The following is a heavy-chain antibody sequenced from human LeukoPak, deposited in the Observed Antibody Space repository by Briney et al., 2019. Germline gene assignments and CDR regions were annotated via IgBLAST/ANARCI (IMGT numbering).Heavy chain of an antibody. V-gene: IGHV3-20*04. CDR2: INWSGGST. CDR3: ARAPITSPFYFDY. Sequence: GGSLRLSCTASGFAFDEHGMSWVRQVPGKGLEWVSGINWSGGSTGYADPLRGRFTISRDNAKNSLYLQMDSLRTEDTALYYCARAPITSPFYFDYWGQGTLVTVSS. D-gene: IGHD2-2*01. J-gene: IGHJ4*02. CDR1: GFAFDEHG.